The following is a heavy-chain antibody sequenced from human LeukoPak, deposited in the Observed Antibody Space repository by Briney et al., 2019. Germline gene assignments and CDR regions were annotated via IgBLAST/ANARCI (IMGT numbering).Heavy chain of an antibody. CDR2: INPNSGGT. J-gene: IGHJ4*02. V-gene: IGHV1-2*02. D-gene: IGHD3-3*01. Sequence: ASVKVSCKASGYTFTGYYMHWVRQAPGQGLEWMGWINPNSGGTSYAQKFQGRVTMTRDTSISTAYMELSRLRSDDTAVYYCARAQNDFWSGYYLSYWGQGTLVTVSS. CDR1: GYTFTGYY. CDR3: ARAQNDFWSGYYLSY.